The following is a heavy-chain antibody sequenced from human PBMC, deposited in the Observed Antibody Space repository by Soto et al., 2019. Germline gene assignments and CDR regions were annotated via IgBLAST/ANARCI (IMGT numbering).Heavy chain of an antibody. J-gene: IGHJ4*02. CDR3: AREIPAVYGGNSVDHFDY. V-gene: IGHV3-33*01. Sequence: PGGSLRLSCAASGFTFSSYGMHWVRQAPGKGLEWVAVIWYDGSNKYYADSVKGRFTISRDNSKNTLYLQMNSLRAEDTAVYYCAREIPAVYGGNSVDHFDYWGQGTLVTVSS. CDR1: GFTFSSYG. CDR2: IWYDGSNK. D-gene: IGHD4-17*01.